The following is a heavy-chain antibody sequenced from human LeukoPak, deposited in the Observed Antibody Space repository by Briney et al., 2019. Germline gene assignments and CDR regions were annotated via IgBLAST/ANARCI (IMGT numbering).Heavy chain of an antibody. D-gene: IGHD6-13*01. CDR2: ISGSGGST. J-gene: IGHJ4*02. V-gene: IGHV3-23*01. Sequence: GGSLRLSCAASGFTFSSYAMSWVRQAPGKGVEWVSAISGSGGSTYYADSVQGRFTISRDNSKNTLYLQMNSLRAEDTAVYYCAKGLYSNSWYVGADYWGQGTLVTVSS. CDR3: AKGLYSNSWYVGADY. CDR1: GFTFSSYA.